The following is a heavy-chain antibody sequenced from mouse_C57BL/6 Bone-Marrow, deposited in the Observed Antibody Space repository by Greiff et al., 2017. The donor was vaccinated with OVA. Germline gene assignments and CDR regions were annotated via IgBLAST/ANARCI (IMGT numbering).Heavy chain of an antibody. J-gene: IGHJ2*01. CDR1: GYSFTGYY. Sequence: EVQVVESGPELVKPGASVKISCKASGYSFTGYYMNWVKQSPEKSLEWIGEINPSTGGTTYNQKFKAKATLTVDKSSSTAYMQLKSLTSEDSAVYYCARYYYGSSRTDYFDYWGQGTTLTVSS. CDR2: INPSTGGT. D-gene: IGHD1-1*01. V-gene: IGHV1-42*01. CDR3: ARYYYGSSRTDYFDY.